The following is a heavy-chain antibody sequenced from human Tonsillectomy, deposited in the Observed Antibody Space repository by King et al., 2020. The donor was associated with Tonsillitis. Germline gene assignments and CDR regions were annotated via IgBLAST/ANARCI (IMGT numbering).Heavy chain of an antibody. J-gene: IGHJ4*02. V-gene: IGHV3-21*01. CDR3: ARAHYYDSSGYYFFDY. D-gene: IGHD3-22*01. Sequence: VQLVESGGGLVKPGGSLRLSCAASGFTFSTYSMNWVRQAPGKGLEWVSSISGSRNYIYYADSVKGRFTISRDNATNSLYLQMNSLRAEDTAVYYCARAHYYDSSGYYFFDYWGQGTLVTVSS. CDR1: GFTFSTYS. CDR2: ISGSRNYI.